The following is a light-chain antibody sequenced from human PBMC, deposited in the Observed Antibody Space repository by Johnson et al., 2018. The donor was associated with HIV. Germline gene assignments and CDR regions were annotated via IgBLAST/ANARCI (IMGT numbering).Light chain of an antibody. CDR2: ENN. V-gene: IGLV1-51*02. CDR3: GTWDSSLSGGV. Sequence: HSVLTQPPSVSAAPGQKVTISCSGSSSNIGNNYVSWYQQLPGTAPKLLIYENNRRPSGIPDRFSGSKSGTSATLGITGLQTGDEADYYCGTWDSSLSGGVFGTGTKVTVL. J-gene: IGLJ1*01. CDR1: SSNIGNNY.